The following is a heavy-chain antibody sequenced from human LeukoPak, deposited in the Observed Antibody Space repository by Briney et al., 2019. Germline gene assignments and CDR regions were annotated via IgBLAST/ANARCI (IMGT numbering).Heavy chain of an antibody. CDR1: GFTFSSYW. V-gene: IGHV3-74*01. CDR2: INSDGSST. D-gene: IGHD6-13*01. Sequence: PGGSLRLSCAASGFTFSSYWMHWVRQAPGRGLVWVSRINSDGSSTSYADSVKGRFTISRDNAKNTLYLQMNSLRAEDTAVYYCARMGRGIAAAGTWFDPWGQGTLVTVSS. J-gene: IGHJ5*02. CDR3: ARMGRGIAAAGTWFDP.